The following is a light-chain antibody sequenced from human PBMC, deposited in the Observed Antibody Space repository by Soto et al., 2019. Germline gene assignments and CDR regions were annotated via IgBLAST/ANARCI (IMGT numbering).Light chain of an antibody. CDR2: GAT. J-gene: IGKJ2*01. CDR1: QSVNSDY. V-gene: IGKV3-20*01. Sequence: IVLTQSPGTLSVSPGERVTLSCRASQSVNSDYLAWYHHKPGQPPRLLIYGATGRATGISDRFSGSGSGTDFSLTISRLEPEDFGVYYCQQYGRTPPFIFDQGTTLEIK. CDR3: QQYGRTPPFI.